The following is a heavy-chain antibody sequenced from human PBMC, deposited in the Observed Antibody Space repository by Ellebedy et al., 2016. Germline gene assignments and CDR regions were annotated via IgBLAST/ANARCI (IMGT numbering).Heavy chain of an antibody. CDR3: ARAAGGPYQFDY. Sequence: GGSLRLSCAASGFTFNKFWMTWVRQAPGKGLEWVANIRPDGSGKYYVDSVKGRFTISRDNAKNTLYLHVNSLRVEDTAIYYCARAAGGPYQFDYWGQGTLVAVSS. CDR2: IRPDGSGK. CDR1: GFTFNKFW. J-gene: IGHJ4*02. V-gene: IGHV3-7*01. D-gene: IGHD2-2*01.